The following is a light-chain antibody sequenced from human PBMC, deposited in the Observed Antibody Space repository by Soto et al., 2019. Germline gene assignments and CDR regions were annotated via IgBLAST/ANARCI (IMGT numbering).Light chain of an antibody. J-gene: IGKJ4*01. Sequence: EIVMTQSPATLSVSPGERATLSCRASQSISSNLAWYQQRPGQAPRLLIYGASTRAPGVPARFSGSGSGTEFTLTISSLLSEDFAIYYCQQYNNWLPITFGGGTRVQIK. CDR3: QQYNNWLPIT. V-gene: IGKV3-15*01. CDR2: GAS. CDR1: QSISSN.